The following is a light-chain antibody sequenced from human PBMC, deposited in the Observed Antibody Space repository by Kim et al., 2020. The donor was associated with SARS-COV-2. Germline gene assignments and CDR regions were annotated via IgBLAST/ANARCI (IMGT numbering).Light chain of an antibody. J-gene: IGLJ3*02. CDR3: QTWGTGIRV. V-gene: IGLV4-69*01. CDR1: SGHSSYA. Sequence: QLVLTQSPSASASLGASVKLTCTLSSGHSSYAIAWHQQQPEKGPRYLMKLNSDGSHNKGDGIPDRFSGSSSEAERYLTISSLQSEDEADYYCQTWGTGIRVFGGGTQLTVL. CDR2: LNSDGSH.